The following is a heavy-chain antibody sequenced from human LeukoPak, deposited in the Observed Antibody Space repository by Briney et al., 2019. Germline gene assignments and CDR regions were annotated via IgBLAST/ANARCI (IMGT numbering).Heavy chain of an antibody. CDR2: IYYTGTT. CDR1: GGSISGYY. D-gene: IGHD5-12*01. J-gene: IGHJ4*02. Sequence: PSETLSLTCIVSGGSISGYYWSWIRQPPGKGLEWMGYIYYTGTTNYNPSLKSRRTISADTSKNQFSLKLSSVTAADTAVYYCARSRSRGYSGDFDYWGQGTLVTVSS. CDR3: ARSRSRGYSGDFDY. V-gene: IGHV4-59*01.